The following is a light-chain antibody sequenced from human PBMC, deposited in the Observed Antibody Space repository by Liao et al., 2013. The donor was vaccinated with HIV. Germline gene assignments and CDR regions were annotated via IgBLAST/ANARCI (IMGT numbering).Light chain of an antibody. J-gene: IGLJ3*02. CDR2: KDS. V-gene: IGLV3-25*03. CDR1: ELGDKY. Sequence: SFDLTQPPSVSVSPGQTASITCSGDELGDKYVCWYQQKPGQAPVLVIYKDSERPSGIPERFSGSSSGTTVTLTISGVQAEDEADYYCQSADSSGTYFWVFGGGTKLTVL. CDR3: QSADSSGTYFWV.